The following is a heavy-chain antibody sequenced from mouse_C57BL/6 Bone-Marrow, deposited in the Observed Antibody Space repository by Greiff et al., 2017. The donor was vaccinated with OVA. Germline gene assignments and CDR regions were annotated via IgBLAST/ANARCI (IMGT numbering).Heavy chain of an antibody. J-gene: IGHJ2*01. D-gene: IGHD2-1*01. CDR1: GYTFTSYW. CDR2: IDPSDSYT. CDR3: ARIYYGNYELYFNY. V-gene: IGHV1-50*01. Sequence: QVQLQQPGAELVKPGASVKLSCKASGYTFTSYWMQWVKQRPGQGLEWIGEIDPSDSYTNYNQKFKGKATLTVDKSSSTAYMQLSSLTSEDSAVYYCARIYYGNYELYFNYWGQGTTLTVSS.